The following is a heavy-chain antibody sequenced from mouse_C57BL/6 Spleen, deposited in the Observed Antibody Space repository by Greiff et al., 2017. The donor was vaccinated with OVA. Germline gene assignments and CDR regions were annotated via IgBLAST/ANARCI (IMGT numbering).Heavy chain of an antibody. CDR1: GYTFTNYW. CDR3: ATGYFLAY. D-gene: IGHD2-3*01. J-gene: IGHJ3*01. Sequence: VQLQESGAELVRPGTSVKMSCKASGYTFTNYWIGWAKQRPGHGLEWIGDIYPGGGYTNYNEKFKGKATLTADKSSSTAYMQFSSLTSEDSAIYYCATGYFLAYWGQGTLVTVSA. CDR2: IYPGGGYT. V-gene: IGHV1-63*01.